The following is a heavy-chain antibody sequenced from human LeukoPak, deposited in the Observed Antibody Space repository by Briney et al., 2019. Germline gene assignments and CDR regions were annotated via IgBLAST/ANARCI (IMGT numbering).Heavy chain of an antibody. CDR2: ISWYSGSI. V-gene: IGHV3-9*01. Sequence: GRSLRLSCAAPGFTFDDYAMHWVRQTPGKGLERVSGISWYSGSIGYADSVTGRFTVSRDNAKSSLYLQMNSLRAEDTALYYCAKGVPYNGKDVSFDYWGEGTLVTVSS. CDR1: GFTFDDYA. CDR3: AKGVPYNGKDVSFDY. J-gene: IGHJ4*02. D-gene: IGHD1-20*01.